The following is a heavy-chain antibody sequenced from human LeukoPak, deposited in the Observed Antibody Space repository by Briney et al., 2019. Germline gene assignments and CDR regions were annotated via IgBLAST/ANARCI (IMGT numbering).Heavy chain of an antibody. D-gene: IGHD4-17*01. CDR2: ISGSGGST. CDR3: AKDGRDYSFSY. J-gene: IGHJ4*02. V-gene: IGHV3-23*01. CDR1: GFTFSSYA. Sequence: GSLRLSCAASGFTFSSYAMSWVRQAPGKGLELVSAISGSGGSTYYADSVKGRFTISRDNSKNTLYLQMNSLRAEDTAVYYCAKDGRDYSFSYWGQGTLVTVSS.